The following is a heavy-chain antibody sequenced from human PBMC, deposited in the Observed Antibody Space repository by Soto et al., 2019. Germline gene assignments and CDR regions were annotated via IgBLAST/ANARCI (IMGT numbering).Heavy chain of an antibody. CDR3: AKTANGWFSAFDI. D-gene: IGHD6-19*01. CDR1: GFTFSSYA. V-gene: IGHV3-23*01. Sequence: EVQLLESGGGLVQPGGSLRLSCAASGFTFSSYAMSWVRQAPGKGLEWVSAISGSGGTTYYADSVKGRFTFSRDNSKNTLHLQRNSLRAEDTTVYYCAKTANGWFSAFDIWGPGTMVTVSS. CDR2: ISGSGGTT. J-gene: IGHJ3*02.